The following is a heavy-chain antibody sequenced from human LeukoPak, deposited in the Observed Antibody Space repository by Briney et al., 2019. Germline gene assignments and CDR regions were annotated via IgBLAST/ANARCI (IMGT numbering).Heavy chain of an antibody. V-gene: IGHV1-8*03. CDR2: MNPNSGNT. CDR1: GYTFTSYD. J-gene: IGHJ5*02. Sequence: ASVTVSCKASGYTFTSYDINWVRQATGQGLEWMGWMNPNSGNTGYAQKFQGRVTITRNTSISTAYMELSSLRSEDTAVYYCAAEVSRPSSYNWFDPWGQGTLVTVSS. D-gene: IGHD2-2*01. CDR3: AAEVSRPSSYNWFDP.